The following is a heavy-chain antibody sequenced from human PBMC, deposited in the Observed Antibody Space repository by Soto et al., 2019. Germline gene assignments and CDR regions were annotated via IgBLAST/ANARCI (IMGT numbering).Heavy chain of an antibody. V-gene: IGHV4-39*01. Sequence: QLQLQESGPGLVKPSETLSLTCTVSGGSISSSSYYWGWIRQPPGKGLEWIGSIYYSGSTYYNPSLKSRVTISVDTSKNQFSLKLSSVTAADTAVYYCARRRDGAATIDYWGQGTLVTVSS. CDR3: ARRRDGAATIDY. CDR2: IYYSGST. D-gene: IGHD2-15*01. CDR1: GGSISSSSYY. J-gene: IGHJ4*02.